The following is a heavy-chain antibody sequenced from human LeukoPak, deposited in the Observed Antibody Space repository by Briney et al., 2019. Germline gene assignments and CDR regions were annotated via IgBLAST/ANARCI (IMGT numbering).Heavy chain of an antibody. CDR3: ARHHTAGYSNLPDAFDI. D-gene: IGHD6-13*01. CDR2: ISAYNGNT. J-gene: IGHJ3*02. V-gene: IGHV1-18*01. CDR1: GYTFTSYD. Sequence: ASVKVSCKASGYTFTSYDISWVRQAPGQGLEWMGWISAYNGNTNYAQKLQGRVTMTTDTSTSTAYMELRSLRSDDTAVYYCARHHTAGYSNLPDAFDIWGQGTMVTVSS.